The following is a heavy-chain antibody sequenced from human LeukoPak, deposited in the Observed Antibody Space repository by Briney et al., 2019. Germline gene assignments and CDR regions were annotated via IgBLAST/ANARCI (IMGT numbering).Heavy chain of an antibody. CDR1: GFSFGSFT. CDR2: ISGGGGNT. D-gene: IGHD1-26*01. CDR3: GKNRYSGSLSPFDI. J-gene: IGHJ3*02. V-gene: IGHV3-23*01. Sequence: PGGSLRLSCAASGFSFGSFTMSWVRQAPGKGLEWVSAISGGGGNTYYADSVKGRFTISRDNSKNTLYLQMNSLRAEDTAVYYCGKNRYSGSLSPFDIWGQGTMVTVSS.